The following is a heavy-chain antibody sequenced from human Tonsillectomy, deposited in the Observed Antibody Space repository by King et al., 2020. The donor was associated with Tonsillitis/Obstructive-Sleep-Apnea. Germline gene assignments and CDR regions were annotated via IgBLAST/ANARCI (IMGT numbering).Heavy chain of an antibody. V-gene: IGHV3-15*01. Sequence: EVQLVESGGGLVKPGGSLRLSCAASGFTFSNAWMSWVRQAPGKGLEWVGRIKTKTDGGTTDYAAPVKGRFTISRDDSKNTLYLQMNSLKTEDTAVYYCTTDLPITRVRGVQKGYMDVWGKGTTVTVSS. CDR1: GFTFSNAW. J-gene: IGHJ6*03. D-gene: IGHD3-10*01. CDR3: TTDLPITRVRGVQKGYMDV. CDR2: IKTKTDGGTT.